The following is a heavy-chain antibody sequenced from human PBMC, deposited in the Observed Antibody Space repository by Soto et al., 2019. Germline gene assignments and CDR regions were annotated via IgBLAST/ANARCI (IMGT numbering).Heavy chain of an antibody. CDR1: GFTFSDYY. D-gene: IGHD6-13*01. V-gene: IGHV3-11*01. CDR3: AREEIAAAGNWFDP. Sequence: GGSLRLSCAASGFTFSDYYMSWIRQAPGKGLEWVSYISSSGSTIYYADSVKGRFTISRDNAKNSLYLQMNSLRAEDTAVYYCAREEIAAAGNWFDPWGQGTLVTVSS. J-gene: IGHJ5*02. CDR2: ISSSGSTI.